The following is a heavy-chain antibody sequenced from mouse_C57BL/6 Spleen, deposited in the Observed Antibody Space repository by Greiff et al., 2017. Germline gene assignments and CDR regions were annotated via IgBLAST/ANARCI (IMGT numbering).Heavy chain of an antibody. CDR3: TRRTPYYDYDGDY. CDR2: IDPETGGT. J-gene: IGHJ2*01. Sequence: VQLQQSGAELVRPGASVTLSCKASGYTFTDYEMHWVKQTPVHGLEWIGAIDPETGGTAYNQKFKGKAILTADKSSSTAYMELRSLTSEDSAVYYCTRRTPYYDYDGDYWGQGTTLTVSS. D-gene: IGHD2-4*01. V-gene: IGHV1-15*01. CDR1: GYTFTDYE.